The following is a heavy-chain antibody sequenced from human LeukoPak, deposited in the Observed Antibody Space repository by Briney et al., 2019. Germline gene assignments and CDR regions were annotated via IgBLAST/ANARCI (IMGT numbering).Heavy chain of an antibody. CDR1: GFTFSNYS. J-gene: IGHJ4*02. CDR2: ISSRSSYI. CDR3: ARDTLGEGEDANYAVYYFDY. D-gene: IGHD4/OR15-4a*01. V-gene: IGHV3-21*01. Sequence: GGSLRLSCAASGFTFSNYSMNWVRQAPGKGLEWVSSISSRSSYIYYADSVKGRFTISRDNGKNSLDLQMNSLRADDTAFYYCARDTLGEGEDANYAVYYFDYWGQGTVVTVSS.